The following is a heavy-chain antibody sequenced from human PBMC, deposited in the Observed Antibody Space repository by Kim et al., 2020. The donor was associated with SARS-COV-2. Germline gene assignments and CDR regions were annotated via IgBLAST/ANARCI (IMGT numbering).Heavy chain of an antibody. Sequence: TYYNPSLKSRVTISVDTSKNQFSLKLSSVTAADTAVYYCARDHDTDAFDIWGQGTMVTVSS. V-gene: IGHV4-39*07. J-gene: IGHJ3*02. CDR2: T. CDR3: ARDHDTDAFDI.